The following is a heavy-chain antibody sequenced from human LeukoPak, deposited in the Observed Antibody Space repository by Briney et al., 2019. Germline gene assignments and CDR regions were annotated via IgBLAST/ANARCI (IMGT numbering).Heavy chain of an antibody. CDR3: AKDLGKGALLPFDI. Sequence: GGSLRLSCAASGFTVSSNYMSWVRQAPGKGLEWVSIIYSDGSTYYADSVKGRFTISRDNAKNSLYLQMNSLRAEDTALYYCAKDLGKGALLPFDIWGQGTMVTVSS. V-gene: IGHV3-53*05. CDR1: GFTVSSNY. D-gene: IGHD1-26*01. CDR2: IYSDGST. J-gene: IGHJ3*02.